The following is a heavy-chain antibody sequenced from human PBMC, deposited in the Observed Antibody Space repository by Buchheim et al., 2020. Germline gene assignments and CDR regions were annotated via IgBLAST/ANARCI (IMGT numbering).Heavy chain of an antibody. Sequence: QVQLQESGPGLVKPSQTLSLTCTVSGGSISSGSYYWSWIRQPAGKGLEWIGRIYTSGSTNYNPSLKSRVTISVDTSKNQFSLRLSSVTAADTAVYYCASEDKYSGSLEGPWGQGTL. CDR1: GGSISSGSYY. D-gene: IGHD1-26*01. CDR2: IYTSGST. V-gene: IGHV4-61*02. CDR3: ASEDKYSGSLEGP. J-gene: IGHJ5*02.